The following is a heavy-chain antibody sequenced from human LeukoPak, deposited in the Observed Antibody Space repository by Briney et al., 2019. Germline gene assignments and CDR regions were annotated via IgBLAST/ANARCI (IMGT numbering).Heavy chain of an antibody. V-gene: IGHV3-23*01. CDR2: ISGSGGST. CDR1: GFTFSRYA. CDR3: AKDIVGATGIWFDP. D-gene: IGHD1-26*01. J-gene: IGHJ5*02. Sequence: LTGGSLRLSCAASGFTFSRYAMSWVRQAPGKGLEWVSAISGSGGSTYYADSVKGRFTISRDNSKNTLYLQMNSLRAEDTAVYYCAKDIVGATGIWFDPWGQGTLVTVSS.